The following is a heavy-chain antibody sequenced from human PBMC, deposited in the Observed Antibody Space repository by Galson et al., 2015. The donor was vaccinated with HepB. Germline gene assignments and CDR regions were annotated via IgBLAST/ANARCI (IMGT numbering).Heavy chain of an antibody. Sequence: SLRLSCAASGFNFSNYGMSWFRQAPGKGLEWVATIKRDGSEAYHVDSVKGRFTISRDNAKNSVYPQMNSLRDEDTAVYYCARDRRWPDFGDWYFAVWGRGTLVTVSS. CDR1: GFNFSNYG. V-gene: IGHV3-7*01. CDR3: ARDRRWPDFGDWYFAV. D-gene: IGHD4-17*01. CDR2: IKRDGSEA. J-gene: IGHJ2*01.